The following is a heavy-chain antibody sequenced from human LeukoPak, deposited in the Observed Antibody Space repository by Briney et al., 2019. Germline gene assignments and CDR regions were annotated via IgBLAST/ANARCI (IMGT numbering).Heavy chain of an antibody. J-gene: IGHJ5*02. V-gene: IGHV4-39*07. CDR1: GGSISSSSYY. Sequence: SETLSLTCTVSGGSISSSSYYWGWIRQPPGKGLEWIGSIYYSGSTYYNPSLKSRVTISVDTSKNQFSLKLSSVTAADTAVYYCARVWSEGYSYGYLNTWFDPWGQGTLVTVSS. CDR2: IYYSGST. CDR3: ARVWSEGYSYGYLNTWFDP. D-gene: IGHD5-18*01.